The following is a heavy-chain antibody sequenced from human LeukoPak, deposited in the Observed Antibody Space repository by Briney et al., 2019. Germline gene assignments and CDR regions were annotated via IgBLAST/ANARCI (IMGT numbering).Heavy chain of an antibody. D-gene: IGHD3-22*01. V-gene: IGHV4-4*07. CDR1: GSSITGYY. J-gene: IGHJ4*02. Sequence: SEPRSLTGTVAGSSITGYYSNFIRQPAGQGLEWLGRVDFGGVGNYNPSLTSRVTMSVDTSKNQFSLKLTSLTAADTAVYYCAREEFLHEIDSSGYFVYWGQGTLVTVSS. CDR3: AREEFLHEIDSSGYFVY. CDR2: VDFGGVG.